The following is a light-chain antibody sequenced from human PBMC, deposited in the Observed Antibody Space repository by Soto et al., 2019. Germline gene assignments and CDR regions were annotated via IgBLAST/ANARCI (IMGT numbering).Light chain of an antibody. Sequence: IKLTQSPSSLSASVGDRVTITCRASQDIAIYLAWYQQKSGEAPKLLIYAASTLHGGVPSRFSGSGSGTEFTLTISSLQSEDFAVYYCQQYINWPRTFGQGTMVDI. CDR2: AAS. CDR1: QDIAIY. J-gene: IGKJ1*01. CDR3: QQYINWPRT. V-gene: IGKV1-9*01.